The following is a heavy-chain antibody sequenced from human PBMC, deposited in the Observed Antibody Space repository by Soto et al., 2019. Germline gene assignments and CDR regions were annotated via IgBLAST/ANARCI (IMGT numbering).Heavy chain of an antibody. CDR2: ISSSSTI. CDR3: ARDPRGSYYYFDY. V-gene: IGHV3-48*02. CDR1: GFTFSSYS. J-gene: IGHJ4*02. D-gene: IGHD1-26*01. Sequence: GGSLRLSCAASGFTFSSYSMNWVRQAPGKGLEWVSYISSSSTIYYADSVKGRFTISRDNAKNSLYLQMNSLRDEDTAVYYCARDPRGSYYYFDYWGQGTLVTVSS.